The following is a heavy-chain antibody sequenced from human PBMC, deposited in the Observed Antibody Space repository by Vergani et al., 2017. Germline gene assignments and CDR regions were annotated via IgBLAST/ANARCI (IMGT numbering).Heavy chain of an antibody. Sequence: QVQLVQSGAEVKKPGASVKVSCKASGYTFTTYDINWVRQATGQGLEWMGWMNPNSGNTGYAQKFQGRVTMTRDTSISTAYMELSRLRSDDTAVYYCARDLISGSYLGIDYWGQGTLVTVSS. J-gene: IGHJ4*02. CDR2: MNPNSGNT. CDR1: GYTFTTYD. CDR3: ARDLISGSYLGIDY. D-gene: IGHD1-26*01. V-gene: IGHV1-8*01.